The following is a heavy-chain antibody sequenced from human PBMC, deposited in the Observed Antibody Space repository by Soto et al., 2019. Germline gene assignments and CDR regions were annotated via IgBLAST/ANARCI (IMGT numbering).Heavy chain of an antibody. CDR2: VYNSGST. V-gene: IGHV4-61*08. D-gene: IGHD6-13*01. CDR3: ARYRREAVAGYTLDN. Sequence: SETLSLTCIVSGGSVSSGGYYWTWIRQPPGKGLEWIGYVYNSGSTNYNPSLKSRVTISEDTSKSQFSLKVNSMTAADTAVYYCARYRREAVAGYTLDNWGQGILVTVS. J-gene: IGHJ4*02. CDR1: GGSVSSGGYY.